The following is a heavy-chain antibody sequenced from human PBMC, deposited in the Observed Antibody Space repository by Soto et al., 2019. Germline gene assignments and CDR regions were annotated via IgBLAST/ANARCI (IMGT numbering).Heavy chain of an antibody. J-gene: IGHJ4*02. CDR2: ISYDGSNK. Sequence: GGSLRLSCAASGFTFSSYAMHWVRQAPGKGLEWVAFISYDGSNKYYADSVKGRFTISRDNSKNTLYLQMNSLRAEDTAVYYCAKRSGYQEAAYLDYWGQGTLVTVSS. D-gene: IGHD5-12*01. CDR3: AKRSGYQEAAYLDY. V-gene: IGHV3-30*04. CDR1: GFTFSSYA.